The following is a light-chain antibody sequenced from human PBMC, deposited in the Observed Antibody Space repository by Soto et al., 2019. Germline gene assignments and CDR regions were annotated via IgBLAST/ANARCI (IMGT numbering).Light chain of an antibody. CDR1: QSVSSSY. CDR2: GAS. J-gene: IGKJ1*01. CDR3: QQYGSSPWT. V-gene: IGKV3-20*01. Sequence: EIVLTQSPGTLSLSPGERATLSCRASQSVSSSYLAWYQQKPGQAPRPLIYGASSRAIGIPDRFSGRGSGTDFTLNISRLEPEDFAVYYCQQYGSSPWTFGQGTKVEIK.